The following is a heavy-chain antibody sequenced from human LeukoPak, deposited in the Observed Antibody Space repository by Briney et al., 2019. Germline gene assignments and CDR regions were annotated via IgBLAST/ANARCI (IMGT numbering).Heavy chain of an antibody. CDR1: GFTFSSYA. Sequence: GGSLRLSCAASGFTFSSYAMSWVRQAPGKGLEWVSFITGDSSSIYYSDSVKGRFTISRDNAKNSLYLQMNSLRVEDTAVYYCARDRYLSYGDYVFDFWGQGALVTVSS. D-gene: IGHD4-17*01. J-gene: IGHJ4*02. CDR2: ITGDSSSI. CDR3: ARDRYLSYGDYVFDF. V-gene: IGHV3-48*01.